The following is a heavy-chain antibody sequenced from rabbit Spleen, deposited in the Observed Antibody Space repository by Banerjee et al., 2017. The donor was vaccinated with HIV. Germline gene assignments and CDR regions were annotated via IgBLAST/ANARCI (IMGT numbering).Heavy chain of an antibody. CDR1: GFSFSSNYY. CDR2: VAIGSGNP. CDR3: ARDPAYASGSGAYIPYL. Sequence: QSLEESGGDLVKPEGSLTLTCTASGFSFSSNYYMCWVRQAPGKGLEWIGCVAIGSGNPYYTNWAKGRFTISRTSSTTVDLKMTSLTAADTATYFCARDPAYASGSGAYIPYLWGPGTLVTVS. D-gene: IGHD1-1*01. J-gene: IGHJ4*01. V-gene: IGHV1S40*01.